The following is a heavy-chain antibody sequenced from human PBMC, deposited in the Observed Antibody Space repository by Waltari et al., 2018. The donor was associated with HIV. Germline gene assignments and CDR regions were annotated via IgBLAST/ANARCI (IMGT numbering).Heavy chain of an antibody. CDR2: IKSNTDGGTT. V-gene: IGHV3-15*01. CDR1: GFTFSDAW. D-gene: IGHD3-16*01. CDR3: TTVGGGTRDY. J-gene: IGHJ4*02. Sequence: EVPLVESGGGLGKPGGSLRLSWAASGFTFSDAWMSWVRQAPGKGLEWVGRIKSNTDGGTTDYAAPVQGRFTISRYDSKTTLYLEMNSLKTEDTAVYYCTTVGGGTRDYWGQGTLITVSS.